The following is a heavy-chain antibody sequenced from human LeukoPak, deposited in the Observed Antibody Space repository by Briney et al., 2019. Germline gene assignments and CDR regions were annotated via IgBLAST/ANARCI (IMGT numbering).Heavy chain of an antibody. V-gene: IGHV3-7*01. D-gene: IGHD6-19*01. J-gene: IGHJ6*03. Sequence: GGSLRLSCAASGFTFSSYWMSWVRQAPGKGLEWVANIKQDGSEKYYVDSVKGRFTISRDNAKNSLYLQMNSLRAEDTAVYYCARESSGWYSVVGYYYYYMDVWGKGTTVTVSS. CDR2: IKQDGSEK. CDR1: GFTFSSYW. CDR3: ARESSGWYSVVGYYYYYMDV.